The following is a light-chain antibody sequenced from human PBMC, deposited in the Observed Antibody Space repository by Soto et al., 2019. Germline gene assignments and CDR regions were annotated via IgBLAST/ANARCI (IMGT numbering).Light chain of an antibody. CDR1: QSVSSN. J-gene: IGKJ5*01. Sequence: EIVVTQSPATLSVXXXEXXTXSXRSSQSVSSNLAWYQQKPGQAPRLLIYGASTRATGIPARFSGSGSGTEFTLTISSLQSEDFAVYYCQQYNNWPPITFGQGTRLEIK. CDR2: GAS. V-gene: IGKV3-15*01. CDR3: QQYNNWPPIT.